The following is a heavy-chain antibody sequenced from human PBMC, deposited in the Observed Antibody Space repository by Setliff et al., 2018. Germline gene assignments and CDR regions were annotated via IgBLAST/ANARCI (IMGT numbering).Heavy chain of an antibody. CDR2: FYYRGST. D-gene: IGHD3-3*01. CDR1: GGSISRSSYY. V-gene: IGHV4-39*07. Sequence: SETLSLTCSVSGGSISRSSYYWAWIRQPPGKGLAWTGSFYYRGSTFIYPSLRSRVTISADTSKNQFSLKLTSVTAADTAMYYCAGVYGENDLPDIWGQGTMVTVSS. J-gene: IGHJ3*02. CDR3: AGVYGENDLPDI.